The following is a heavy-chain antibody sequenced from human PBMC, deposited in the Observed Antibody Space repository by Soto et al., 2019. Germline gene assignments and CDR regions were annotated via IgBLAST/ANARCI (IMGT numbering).Heavy chain of an antibody. V-gene: IGHV1-69*06. CDR1: GGTFSSYA. J-gene: IGHJ5*02. CDR3: AREGSGYSLGWFDP. D-gene: IGHD3-22*01. Sequence: SVKVSCKXSGGTFSSYAISWVRQAPGQGLEWMGGIIPIFGTANYAQKFQGRVTITADKSTSTAYMELSSLRSEDTAVYYCAREGSGYSLGWFDPWGQGTLVTVSS. CDR2: IIPIFGTA.